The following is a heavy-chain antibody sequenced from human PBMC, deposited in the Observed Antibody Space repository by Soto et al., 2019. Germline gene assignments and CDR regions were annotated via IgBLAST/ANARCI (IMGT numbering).Heavy chain of an antibody. J-gene: IGHJ4*02. CDR1: GFTFSSYA. CDR3: AKDSTLSYYYGSGVEFDY. CDR2: ISGSGGST. V-gene: IGHV3-23*01. Sequence: GGSLRLSCAASGFTFSSYAMSWVRQAPGKGLEWVSAISGSGGSTYYADSVKGRFTISRDNSKNTLYLQMNSLRAEDTAVYYCAKDSTLSYYYGSGVEFDYWGQGTLVTVSS. D-gene: IGHD3-10*01.